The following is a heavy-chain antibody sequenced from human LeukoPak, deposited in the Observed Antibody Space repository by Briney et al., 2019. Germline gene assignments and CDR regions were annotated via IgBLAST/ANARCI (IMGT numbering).Heavy chain of an antibody. CDR2: INHSGST. CDR1: GGSFNGYY. V-gene: IGHV4-34*01. D-gene: IGHD3-10*01. Sequence: SETLSLTCAVYGGSFNGYYWSWIRQPPGKGLEWIGEINHSGSTNYNPSLKSRVTISVDTSKNQFSLKLSSVTAADTAVYYCARGPYYFGSGTDYNRFSVVYWGQGILVTVSS. J-gene: IGHJ4*02. CDR3: ARGPYYFGSGTDYNRFSVVY.